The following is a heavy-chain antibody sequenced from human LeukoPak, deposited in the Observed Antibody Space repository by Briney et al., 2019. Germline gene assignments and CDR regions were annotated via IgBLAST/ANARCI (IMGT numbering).Heavy chain of an antibody. CDR3: AKGVRYSGYRDPSDY. Sequence: PGRSLRLSCAASGFTFSSYGMHWVRQAPGKGLEWVSAISGSGGSTYYADSVKGRFTISRDNSKNTLYLQMNSLRAEDTAVYYCAKGVRYSGYRDPSDYWGQGTLVTVSS. J-gene: IGHJ4*02. CDR2: ISGSGGST. CDR1: GFTFSSYG. V-gene: IGHV3-23*01. D-gene: IGHD5-12*01.